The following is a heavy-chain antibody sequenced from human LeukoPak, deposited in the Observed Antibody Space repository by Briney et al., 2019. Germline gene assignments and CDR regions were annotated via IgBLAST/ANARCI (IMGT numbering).Heavy chain of an antibody. CDR3: AKDLRNIRTLVDLQMI. Sequence: GGSLRLSCAASGFIFRNFPMRWVRQAPGKGLEWVSIISGSGDRTLHADSVKGRFTVSRDNSKNTVYLQMNSLRAEDTAVYYCAKDLRNIRTLVDLQMIWGQGTLVIVSS. CDR1: GFIFRNFP. J-gene: IGHJ3*02. D-gene: IGHD2-8*02. V-gene: IGHV3-23*01. CDR2: ISGSGDRT.